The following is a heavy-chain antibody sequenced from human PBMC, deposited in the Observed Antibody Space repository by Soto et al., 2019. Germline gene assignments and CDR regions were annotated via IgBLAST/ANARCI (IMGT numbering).Heavy chain of an antibody. CDR1: GGSISSYY. Sequence: QVQLQESGPGLVKPSETLSLTCTVSGGSISSYYWSWIRQPPGKGLEWIGYIYYSGSTNYNPSLKSRVTISVDTSKNQFSLKLSSVTAADTAVYYCARQKSTSCYCPDAFDIWGQGTMVTVSS. D-gene: IGHD2-2*01. V-gene: IGHV4-59*08. CDR2: IYYSGST. J-gene: IGHJ3*02. CDR3: ARQKSTSCYCPDAFDI.